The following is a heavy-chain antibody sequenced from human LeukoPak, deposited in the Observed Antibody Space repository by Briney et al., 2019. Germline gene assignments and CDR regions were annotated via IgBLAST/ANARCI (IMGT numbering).Heavy chain of an antibody. CDR1: GGTFSSYA. D-gene: IGHD3-10*01. J-gene: IGHJ6*04. Sequence: GASVEVSCKASGGTFSSYAISWVRQAPGQGLEWMGGIIPIFGTANYAQKFQGRATITADKSTSTAYMELSSLRSEDTAVYYCARWGANMVRGVIFSYYGMDVWGKGTTVTVSS. CDR2: IIPIFGTA. V-gene: IGHV1-69*06. CDR3: ARWGANMVRGVIFSYYGMDV.